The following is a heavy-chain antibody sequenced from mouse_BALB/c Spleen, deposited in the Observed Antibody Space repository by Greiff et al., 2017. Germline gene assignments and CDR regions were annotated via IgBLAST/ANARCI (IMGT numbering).Heavy chain of an antibody. V-gene: IGHV1-54*03. CDR1: GYAFTNYL. D-gene: IGHD2-1*01. CDR2: INPGSGGT. Sequence: LVESGAELVRPGTSVKVSCKASGYAFTNYLIEWVKQRPGQGLEWIGVINPGSGGTNYNEKFKGKATLTADKSSSTAYMQLSSLTSDDSAVYFCARSAYGNYVWFAYWGQGTLVTVSA. J-gene: IGHJ3*01. CDR3: ARSAYGNYVWFAY.